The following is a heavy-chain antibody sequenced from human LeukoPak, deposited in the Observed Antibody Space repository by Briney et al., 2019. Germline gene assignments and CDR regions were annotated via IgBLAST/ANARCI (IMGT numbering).Heavy chain of an antibody. J-gene: IGHJ4*02. CDR1: GFTFSTYA. V-gene: IGHV3-23*01. D-gene: IGHD5-12*01. CDR3: AREDTGSDYFDY. CDR2: LTGGGGGT. Sequence: GGSLRLSCAASGFTFSTYAMSWVRQAPGKGLEWVSGLTGGGGGTYYADSVQGRLTISRDNAKKSLYLQMNSLRAEDTAVYYCAREDTGSDYFDYWGQGTLVTVSS.